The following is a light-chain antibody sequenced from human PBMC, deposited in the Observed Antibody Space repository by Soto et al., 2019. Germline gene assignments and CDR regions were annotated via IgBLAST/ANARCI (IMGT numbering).Light chain of an antibody. Sequence: EIVMTQSPATLSVSPGERATLSCRASQSVSNNLAWYQQRPGQVSRLLIYGASTRATGIPARFSGSGSGTEFTLTISSPQSEDFAVYYCQQYNDWLRTFGQGTKLEIK. CDR1: QSVSNN. V-gene: IGKV3-15*01. CDR2: GAS. CDR3: QQYNDWLRT. J-gene: IGKJ2*01.